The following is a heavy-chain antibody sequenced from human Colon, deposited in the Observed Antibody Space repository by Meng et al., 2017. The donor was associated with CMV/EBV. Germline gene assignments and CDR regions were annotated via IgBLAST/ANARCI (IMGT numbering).Heavy chain of an antibody. V-gene: IGHV3-7*04. CDR1: GFTFSSHW. CDR3: ARDVRFGLFDL. J-gene: IGHJ2*01. CDR2: INHDGSAD. D-gene: IGHD3-16*01. Sequence: EGQRVGAGGDLVQPGGSLGPSLAASGFTFSSHWMDWVRQVPGKGLELVAIINHDGSADYYVDSVKGRLTVSRDNAKNSLYLQLNSLRVDDTAIYFCARDVRFGLFDLWGPGTLVTVSS.